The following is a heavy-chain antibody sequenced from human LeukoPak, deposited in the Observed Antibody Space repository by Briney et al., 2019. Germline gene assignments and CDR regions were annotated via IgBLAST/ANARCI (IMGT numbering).Heavy chain of an antibody. J-gene: IGHJ4*02. CDR3: ARVLELYDSSGYCDY. CDR2: ISSSSSYI. V-gene: IGHV3-21*01. Sequence: PGGSLRPSCAASGFTFSSYSMNWVRQAPGKGLEWVSSISSSSSYIYYADLVKGRFTISRDNAKNSLYLQMNSLRAEDTAVYYCARVLELYDSSGYCDYWGQGTLVSVSS. D-gene: IGHD3-22*01. CDR1: GFTFSSYS.